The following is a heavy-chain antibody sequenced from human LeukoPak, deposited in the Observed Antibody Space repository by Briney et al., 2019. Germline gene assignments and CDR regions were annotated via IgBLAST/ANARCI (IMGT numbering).Heavy chain of an antibody. J-gene: IGHJ3*02. CDR3: ARMGIAGTYDAFDI. D-gene: IGHD6-13*01. CDR1: GFTFTSYA. Sequence: GGSLRLSCAASGFTFTSYAMSWVRQAPGKGLEWVSVISGSGGSTYYADSVKGRFTISRDNSKNTLYLQMNSLRAADTAVYYCARMGIAGTYDAFDIRGQGTMVTVSS. V-gene: IGHV3-23*01. CDR2: ISGSGGST.